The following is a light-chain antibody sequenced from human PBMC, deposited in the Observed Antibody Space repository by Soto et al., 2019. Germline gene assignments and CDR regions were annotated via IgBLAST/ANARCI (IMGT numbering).Light chain of an antibody. J-gene: IGKJ1*01. CDR3: HQYSSTPRT. V-gene: IGKV3-20*01. Sequence: EIVLTQSPGTLSLSPGERDTLSCRASQSVSSSYLVWYQQKPDQAPRLLIYGASSRATGIPDRFSGSGSGTDFTLTISRLELEDFAVYYCHQYSSTPRTFGQGTKVDIK. CDR1: QSVSSSY. CDR2: GAS.